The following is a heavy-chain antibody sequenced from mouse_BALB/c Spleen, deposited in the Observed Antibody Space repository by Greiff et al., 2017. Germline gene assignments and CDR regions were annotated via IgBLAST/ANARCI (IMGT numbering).Heavy chain of an antibody. V-gene: IGHV1S41*01. CDR2: IAPGSGST. CDR3: ARVNYGSSSWFAY. J-gene: IGHJ3*01. CDR1: GYTFTSYW. D-gene: IGHD1-1*01. Sequence: DLVKPGASVKLSCKASGYTFTSYWINWIKQRPGQGLEWIGRIAPGSGSTYYNEMFKGKATLTVDTSSSTAYIQLSSLSSEDSAVYFCARVNYGSSSWFAYWGQGTLVTVSA.